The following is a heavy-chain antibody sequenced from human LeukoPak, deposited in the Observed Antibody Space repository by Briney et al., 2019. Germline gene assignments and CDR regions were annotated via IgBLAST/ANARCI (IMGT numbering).Heavy chain of an antibody. D-gene: IGHD3-22*01. V-gene: IGHV3-30*18. CDR1: GFTFSSYG. CDR2: ISYDGRNK. Sequence: GGSLRLSSAASGFTFSSYGMHWVRQAPGKGLEWVAVISYDGRNKYYADSVKGGFTISRDNSKDTVDLQMNSLRAEDTAVYYCAKDHAQRLYYDSSGSHFDYWGQGTLVTVSS. CDR3: AKDHAQRLYYDSSGSHFDY. J-gene: IGHJ4*02.